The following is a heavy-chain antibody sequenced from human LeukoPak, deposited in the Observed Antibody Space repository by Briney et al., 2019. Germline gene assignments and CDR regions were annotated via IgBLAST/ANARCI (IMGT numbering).Heavy chain of an antibody. CDR1: GFIFGDYN. CDR2: ISSGGSTI. V-gene: IGHV3-48*02. D-gene: IGHD3-22*01. J-gene: IGHJ4*02. Sequence: GGSLRLSRAASGFIFGDYNMNWVRQAPGKGLERVSYISSGGSTIYYADSVKGRFTISRGNARNSLYLQMNGLTDEDTAVYYCAREPPGNYDSSGHYYAYFDCWGQGALVTVSS. CDR3: AREPPGNYDSSGHYYAYFDC.